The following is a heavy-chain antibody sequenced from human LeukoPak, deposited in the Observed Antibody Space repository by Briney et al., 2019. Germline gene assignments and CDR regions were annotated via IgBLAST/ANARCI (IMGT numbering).Heavy chain of an antibody. V-gene: IGHV1-18*01. CDR2: ISAYNGNT. CDR1: GYTFTSYG. CDR3: ARDMSTRVTPISYAFDV. D-gene: IGHD4-23*01. Sequence: ASVKVPCKASGYTFTSYGISWVRQAPGQGLEWMGWISAYNGNTNYAQRLQGRVTMTTDTSTSTAYMELRSLRSDDTAVYYCARDMSTRVTPISYAFDVWGQGTMVTVSS. J-gene: IGHJ3*01.